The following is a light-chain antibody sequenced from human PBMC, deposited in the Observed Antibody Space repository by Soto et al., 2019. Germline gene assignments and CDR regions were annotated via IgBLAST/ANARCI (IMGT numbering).Light chain of an antibody. CDR3: QQYGSSPFT. V-gene: IGKV3-20*01. CDR1: QSVSSNY. J-gene: IGKJ3*01. Sequence: IVLTQSPGTLSLSPGERATLSCRAGQSVSSNYLAWYQQKPGQAPRLLIYDASSRATGIPDRFSGSGSGTDFTLTISRLEPEDFAVYYCQQYGSSPFTFGPGTKVDIK. CDR2: DAS.